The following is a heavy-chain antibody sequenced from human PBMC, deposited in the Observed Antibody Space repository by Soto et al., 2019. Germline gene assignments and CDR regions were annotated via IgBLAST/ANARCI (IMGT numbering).Heavy chain of an antibody. CDR3: ARDRKGNYGSGSYPPPYYYYGMDV. CDR2: IIPIFGTA. V-gene: IGHV1-69*13. D-gene: IGHD3-10*01. J-gene: IGHJ6*02. Sequence: GASVKVSCKASGGTFGSYAISWVRQAPGQGLEWMGGIIPIFGTANYAQKFQGRVTITADESTSTAYMELSSLRSEDTAVYYCARDRKGNYGSGSYPPPYYYYGMDVWGQGTTVTVSS. CDR1: GGTFGSYA.